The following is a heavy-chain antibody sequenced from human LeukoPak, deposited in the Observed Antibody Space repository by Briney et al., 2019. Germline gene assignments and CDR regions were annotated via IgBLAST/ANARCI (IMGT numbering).Heavy chain of an antibody. CDR1: GDSMTSSNDY. J-gene: IGHJ6*02. D-gene: IGHD2-15*01. CDR2: IYYGGST. CDR3: ARRSHCTGDSCYPV. Sequence: SETLSLTCTVSGDSMTSSNDYWVWIRQPPGKGLEWSGSIYYGGSTYYNPSLKSRVTISQDTSKNQFSLKVNTVTAADTAVYHCARRSHCTGDSCYPVWGQGTTVTVSS. V-gene: IGHV4-39*01.